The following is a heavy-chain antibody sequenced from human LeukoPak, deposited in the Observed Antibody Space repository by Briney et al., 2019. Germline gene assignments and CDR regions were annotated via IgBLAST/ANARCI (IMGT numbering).Heavy chain of an antibody. D-gene: IGHD6-19*01. CDR1: GFTFSSYA. V-gene: IGHV3-20*04. J-gene: IGHJ2*01. CDR3: ARVIAVSRGYFDL. CDR2: INWNGGST. Sequence: GGSLRLSCAASGFTFSSYAMSWVRQAPGKGLEWVSGINWNGGSTGYADSVKGRFTISRDNAKNSLYLQMNSLRAEDTALYYCARVIAVSRGYFDLWGRGTLVTVSS.